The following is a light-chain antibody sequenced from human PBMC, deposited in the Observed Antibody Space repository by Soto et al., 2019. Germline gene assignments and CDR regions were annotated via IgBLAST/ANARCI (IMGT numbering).Light chain of an antibody. V-gene: IGKV3-15*01. Sequence: IVMTKSQDTLSVSQGERATRTXRAGQGVSRNFAWYQQKSGQSPRLLXYXVSIRATGVPARFSATGSETDFTLTISGLQSGDSAVYFCQQYNNWPFSFGQGTRLEI. CDR1: QGVSRN. CDR3: QQYNNWPFS. J-gene: IGKJ5*01. CDR2: XVS.